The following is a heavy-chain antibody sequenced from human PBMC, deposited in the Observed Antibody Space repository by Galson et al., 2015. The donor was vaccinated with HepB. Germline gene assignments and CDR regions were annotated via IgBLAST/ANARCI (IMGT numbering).Heavy chain of an antibody. CDR1: SGSISNYY. D-gene: IGHD3-16*01. V-gene: IGHV4-59*01. CDR2: IYYSGTT. CDR3: AREGLGYASAFDI. J-gene: IGHJ3*02. Sequence: LSLTCTVSSGSISNYYWNWIRQPPGKGLEWIGYIYYSGTTNYNPSLKSRVTISIDTSKNQFSLRLSSVTTADTAVYYCAREGLGYASAFDIWGQGTMVTVSS.